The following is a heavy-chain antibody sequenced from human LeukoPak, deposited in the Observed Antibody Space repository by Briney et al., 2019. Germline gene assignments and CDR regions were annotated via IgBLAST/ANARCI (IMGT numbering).Heavy chain of an antibody. CDR3: AREPKTYYYDSSGYYALDY. D-gene: IGHD3-22*01. CDR2: ISSSSSYI. V-gene: IGHV3-21*01. J-gene: IGHJ4*02. Sequence: GGSLRLSCAASGFTFSSYSMNWVRQAPGKGLEWVSSISSSSSYIHYADSVKGRFTISRDNAKNSLYLQMNSLRAEDTAVYYCAREPKTYYYDSSGYYALDYWGQGTLVTVSS. CDR1: GFTFSSYS.